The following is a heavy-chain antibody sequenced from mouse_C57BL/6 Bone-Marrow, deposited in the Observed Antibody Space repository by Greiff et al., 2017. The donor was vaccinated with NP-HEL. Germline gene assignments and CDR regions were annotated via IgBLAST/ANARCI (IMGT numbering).Heavy chain of an antibody. CDR1: GFTFSSYA. CDR3: ARYRGAMDY. Sequence: EVQGVESGGGLVKPGGSLKLSCAASGFTFSSYAMSWVRQTPEKRLEWVATISDGGSYIYSPDNVKGRFTISRDNAKNNLYLQRSQRKSEDTAMDYCARYRGAMDYWGQGTAVTVSA. J-gene: IGHJ4*01. CDR2: ISDGGSYI. V-gene: IGHV5-4*01.